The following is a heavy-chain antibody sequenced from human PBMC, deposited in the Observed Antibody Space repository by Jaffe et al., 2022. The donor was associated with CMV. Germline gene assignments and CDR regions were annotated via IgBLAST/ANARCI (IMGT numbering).Heavy chain of an antibody. CDR1: GGSISSSSYY. J-gene: IGHJ6*03. D-gene: IGHD1-1*01. CDR2: IYYSGST. CDR3: ARHGLERLGWDYYYYYMDV. V-gene: IGHV4-39*01. Sequence: QLQLQESGPGLVKPSETLSLTCTVSGGSISSSSYYWGWIRQPPGKGLEWIGSIYYSGSTYYNPSLKSRVTISVDTSKNQFSLKLSSVTAADTAVYYCARHGLERLGWDYYYYYMDVWGKGTTVTVSS.